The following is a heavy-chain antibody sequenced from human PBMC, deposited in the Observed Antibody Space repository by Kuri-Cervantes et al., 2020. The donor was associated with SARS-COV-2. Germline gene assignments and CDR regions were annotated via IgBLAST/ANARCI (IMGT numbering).Heavy chain of an antibody. CDR3: ATKWAVVVPAASPFDY. Sequence: LSLTCAASGFTFSSYSMNWVRQAPGKGLEWVSSISSSSSYIYYADSVKGRFTISRDNAKNSLYLQMNSLRAEDTAVYYCATKWAVVVPAASPFDYWGQGTLVTVSS. CDR1: GFTFSSYS. D-gene: IGHD2-2*01. J-gene: IGHJ4*02. CDR2: ISSSSSYI. V-gene: IGHV3-21*01.